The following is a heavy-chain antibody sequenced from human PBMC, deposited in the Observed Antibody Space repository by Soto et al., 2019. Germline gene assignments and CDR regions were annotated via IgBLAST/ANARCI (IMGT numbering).Heavy chain of an antibody. V-gene: IGHV6-1*01. CDR2: TYFRSKWYN. D-gene: IGHD6-13*01. CDR1: GDSVSSNTAA. CDR3: ARSSGYSSSRFDY. J-gene: IGHJ4*02. Sequence: PSQTLSLTCAISGDSVSSNTAAWNWIRQSPSRGLEWLGRTYFRSKWYNDYAISVKSRITINPDTSKNQFSLKLSSVTAADTAVYYCARSSGYSSSRFDYWGQGTLVTVSS.